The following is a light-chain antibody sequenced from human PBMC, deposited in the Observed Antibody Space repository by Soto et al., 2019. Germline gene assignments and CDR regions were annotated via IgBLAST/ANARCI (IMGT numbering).Light chain of an antibody. Sequence: QSVLTQPASVSGSPGQSITISCTGTSSDVCGYNYVSWYQQHPGKAPKLMIYDVSNRPSGVSNRFSGSKSGNTASLTISGLQAEDEADYYCSSYTSSSKLVFGGGTKLTVL. V-gene: IGLV2-14*01. CDR1: SSDVCGYNY. CDR2: DVS. CDR3: SSYTSSSKLV. J-gene: IGLJ2*01.